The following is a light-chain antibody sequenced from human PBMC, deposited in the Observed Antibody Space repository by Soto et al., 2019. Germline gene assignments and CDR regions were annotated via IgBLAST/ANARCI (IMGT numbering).Light chain of an antibody. CDR3: TSYTSTSNKV. V-gene: IGLV2-14*01. CDR2: DVT. J-gene: IGLJ1*01. Sequence: QSVLTQPASVSWPPGHSITISCTGTSSYVGAYNYVSWYQHHPGKPPRLVIYDVTNRPSGISDSFSGSKSGNTASLTISGLLAEDEADYYCTSYTSTSNKVFGTWTKLTVL. CDR1: SSYVGAYNY.